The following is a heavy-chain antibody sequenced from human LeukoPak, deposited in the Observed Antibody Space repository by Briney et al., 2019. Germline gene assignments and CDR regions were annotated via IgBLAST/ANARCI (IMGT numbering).Heavy chain of an antibody. CDR3: AHAYYDFWSGYYPFPYYFDY. CDR1: GFSLSTSGVG. Sequence: SGPTLVNPTQTLTLTCTFSGFSLSTSGVGLGWIRQPPGKALEWLALIYWNDDKRYSPSLKSRLTITKDTSKNQVVITMTNMDPVDTATYYCAHAYYDFWSGYYPFPYYFDYWGQGTLVTVSS. V-gene: IGHV2-5*01. CDR2: IYWNDDK. J-gene: IGHJ4*02. D-gene: IGHD3-3*01.